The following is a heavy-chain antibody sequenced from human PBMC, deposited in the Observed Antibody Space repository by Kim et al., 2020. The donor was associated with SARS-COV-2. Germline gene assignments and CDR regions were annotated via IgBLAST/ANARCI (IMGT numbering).Heavy chain of an antibody. CDR3: ARDRLPGGGVRYFDY. Sequence: SETLSLICSVSGGPISGYYWSWIRQPPGKGLEWIGYSHYSGSTDYNPSLKSRVTISVDTSMNQFFLKLNSLTAADTAVYYCARDRLPGGGVRYFDYWGQGTLVTVSS. V-gene: IGHV4-59*12. J-gene: IGHJ4*02. CDR1: GGPISGYY. D-gene: IGHD3-16*01. CDR2: SHYSGST.